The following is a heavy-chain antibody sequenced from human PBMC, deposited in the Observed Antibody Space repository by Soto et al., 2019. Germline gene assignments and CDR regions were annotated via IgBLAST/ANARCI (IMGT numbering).Heavy chain of an antibody. CDR3: ARDLGYGDYGTDF. CDR2: SNGDNGNT. D-gene: IGHD4-17*01. J-gene: IGHJ4*02. Sequence: QVQLVQSGAEVKKPGASVKVSCQASGYSFSNNGISWVRQAPGQGFEWMGWSNGDNGNTNYAQKFQGRVTMTTDTSTSTAYMELRSLRSDDTAVYYCARDLGYGDYGTDFWGQGTLVTVSS. CDR1: GYSFSNNG. V-gene: IGHV1-18*04.